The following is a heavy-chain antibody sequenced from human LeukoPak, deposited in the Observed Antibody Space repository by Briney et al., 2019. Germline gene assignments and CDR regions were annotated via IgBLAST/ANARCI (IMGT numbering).Heavy chain of an antibody. D-gene: IGHD4-17*01. CDR2: IKQDGSEK. Sequence: LTCAVYGGSFGGYYWSWVRQAPGKGLEWVANIKQDGSEKYYVDSVKGRFTISRDNAKNSLYLQMNSLRAEDTAVYYCARERYGDYVNYFDYWGQGTLVTVSS. V-gene: IGHV3-7*01. CDR3: ARERYGDYVNYFDY. J-gene: IGHJ4*02. CDR1: GGSFGGYY.